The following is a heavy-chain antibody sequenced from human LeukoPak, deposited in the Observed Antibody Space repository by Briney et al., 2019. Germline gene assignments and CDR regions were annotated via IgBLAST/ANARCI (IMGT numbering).Heavy chain of an antibody. CDR3: ARDGFWGPFDY. CDR1: GFTFSSYW. Sequence: GGSLRLSCAASGFTFSSYWMSWVRQAPGKGLEWVANIKQDGSEKYYVDPVKGRFTISRDNAKNSLYLQMDSLRAEDTAVYYCARDGFWGPFDYWGQGTLVTVSS. V-gene: IGHV3-7*01. D-gene: IGHD3-16*01. J-gene: IGHJ4*02. CDR2: IKQDGSEK.